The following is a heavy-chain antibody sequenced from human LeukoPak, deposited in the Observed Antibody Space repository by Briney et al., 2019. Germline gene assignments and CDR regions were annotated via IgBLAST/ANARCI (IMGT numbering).Heavy chain of an antibody. Sequence: ASVKVSCKVSGYTLTELSMHWVRQSPGKGLEWMGGFDPEDGETIYAQKFQGRVTITRNTSISTAYMELSSLRSEDTAVYYCAREKELDAFFDYWGQGTLVTVSS. D-gene: IGHD3-3*02. CDR3: AREKELDAFFDY. CDR2: FDPEDGET. CDR1: GYTLTELS. V-gene: IGHV1-24*01. J-gene: IGHJ4*02.